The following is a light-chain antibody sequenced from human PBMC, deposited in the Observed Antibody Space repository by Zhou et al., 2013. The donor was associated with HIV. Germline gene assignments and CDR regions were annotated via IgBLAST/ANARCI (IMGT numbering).Light chain of an antibody. CDR1: SSDVGGYNY. CDR2: EVN. CDR3: GSYAGSSRWI. J-gene: IGLJ2*01. V-gene: IGLV2-8*01. Sequence: QSALTQPPSASGTPGQSVTISCTGTSSDVGGYNYVAWYQQHPGKVPKIMIYEVNKRPSGVPDRFSGSKPGNTASLTVSGLQAEDEAEYFCGSYAGSSRWIFGGGTKLTVL.